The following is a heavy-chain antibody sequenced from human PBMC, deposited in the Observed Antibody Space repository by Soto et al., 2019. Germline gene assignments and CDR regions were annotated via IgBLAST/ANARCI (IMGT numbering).Heavy chain of an antibody. CDR1: GGSFSGYY. J-gene: IGHJ3*02. Sequence: QVQLQQWGAGLLKPSETLSLTCAVYGGSFSGYYWSWIRQPPGKGLEWIGEINHSGSTNYNPSLKSRVTISVDTSKNQFSLKLSSVTAADTAVYYCARPTTYSDQVLASDAFDIWGQGTMVTV. D-gene: IGHD2-2*01. V-gene: IGHV4-34*01. CDR2: INHSGST. CDR3: ARPTTYSDQVLASDAFDI.